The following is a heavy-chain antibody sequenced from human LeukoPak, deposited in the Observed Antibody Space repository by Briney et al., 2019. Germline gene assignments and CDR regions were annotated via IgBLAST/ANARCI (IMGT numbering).Heavy chain of an antibody. J-gene: IGHJ3*02. CDR1: GFNFSSHW. CDR2: IGQDGTEK. V-gene: IGHV3-7*01. D-gene: IGHD2-2*01. Sequence: GGSLRLSCAASGFNFSSHWMSWVRQAPGKGLEWVANIGQDGTEKNYADFVKGRFTISRDNAKNSLYLQMSSLRAEDTAVYHCARGYCSGTSCFGAFDIWGQGTMVPVSS. CDR3: ARGYCSGTSCFGAFDI.